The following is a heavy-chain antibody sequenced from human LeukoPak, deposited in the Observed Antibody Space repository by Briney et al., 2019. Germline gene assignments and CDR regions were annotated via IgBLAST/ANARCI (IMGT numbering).Heavy chain of an antibody. Sequence: SGGSLRLSCAASGFTFSSYAMTWVSQAPGKGLEWVSSITGSGGTTYLADSVKGRFTMSRDNSKNTLYLQMNSLRAEDTAVYYCARIRGDYYDSSGYYYYYYGMDVWGQGTTVTVSS. J-gene: IGHJ6*02. D-gene: IGHD3-22*01. CDR1: GFTFSSYA. CDR2: ITGSGGTT. V-gene: IGHV3-23*01. CDR3: ARIRGDYYDSSGYYYYYYGMDV.